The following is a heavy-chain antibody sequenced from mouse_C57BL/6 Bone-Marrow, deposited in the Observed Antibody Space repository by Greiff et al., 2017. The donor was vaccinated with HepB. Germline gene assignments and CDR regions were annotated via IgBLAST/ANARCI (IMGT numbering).Heavy chain of an antibody. J-gene: IGHJ3*01. D-gene: IGHD2-3*01. V-gene: IGHV1-15*01. CDR1: GYTFTDYE. Sequence: QVQLKQSGAELVRPGASVTLSCKASGYTFTDYEMHWVKQTPVHGLEWIGDIDPETGGTAYNQKFKGKAILTADKSSSTAYMELRSLTSEDSAVDYCARSDDGYYRYWFAYWGQGTLVTVSA. CDR3: ARSDDGYYRYWFAY. CDR2: IDPETGGT.